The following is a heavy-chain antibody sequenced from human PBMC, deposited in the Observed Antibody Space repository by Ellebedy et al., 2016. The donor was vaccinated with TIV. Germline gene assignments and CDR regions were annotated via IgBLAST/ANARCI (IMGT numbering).Heavy chain of an antibody. CDR3: ARQSRVTVFGVADS. CDR1: GYTFSRHG. CDR2: ISTYSGNT. J-gene: IGHJ4*02. D-gene: IGHD3-3*01. V-gene: IGHV1-18*01. Sequence: AASVKVSCKTSGYTFSRHGLNWVRQAPGQGLEWMGWISTYSGNTKYAQKFQGRVTMTTDTSTATAYMELRNLRSDDTAVYYCARQSRVTVFGVADSWGQGTLVTVSS.